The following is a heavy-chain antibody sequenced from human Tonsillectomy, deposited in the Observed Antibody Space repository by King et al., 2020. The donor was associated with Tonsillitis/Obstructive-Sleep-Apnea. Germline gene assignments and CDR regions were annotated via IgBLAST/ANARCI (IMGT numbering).Heavy chain of an antibody. CDR1: GFTFSSYW. J-gene: IGHJ3*02. V-gene: IGHV3-74*02. D-gene: IGHD3-10*01. Sequence: QLVQSGGGLVQPGGSLRLSCAASGFTFSSYWMHWVRHAPGKGLVWVSRINSDGSSTSYADSVKGRFTISRDNAKNTLYLQMNSLRAEDTAVYYCASGYYGSGSYYPNDAFDIWGQGTMVTVSS. CDR2: INSDGSST. CDR3: ASGYYGSGSYYPNDAFDI.